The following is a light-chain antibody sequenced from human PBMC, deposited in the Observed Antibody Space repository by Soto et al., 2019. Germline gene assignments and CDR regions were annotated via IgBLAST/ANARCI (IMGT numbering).Light chain of an antibody. Sequence: QPASVSGSPGQSITISCTGTSSDVGGYNYVSWYQQHPGKAPKLMIYDVSNRPSGVSNRFSGSKSGNTASLTISGLQAEDEADYYCSPYTSSSTLGYVFGTGTKVTVL. J-gene: IGLJ1*01. CDR3: SPYTSSSTLGYV. CDR1: SSDVGGYNY. CDR2: DVS. V-gene: IGLV2-14*01.